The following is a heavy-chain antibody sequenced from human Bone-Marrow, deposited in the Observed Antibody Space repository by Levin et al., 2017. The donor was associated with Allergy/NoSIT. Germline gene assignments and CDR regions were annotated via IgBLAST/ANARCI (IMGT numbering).Heavy chain of an antibody. D-gene: IGHD2/OR15-2a*01. CDR3: SAFPLY. Sequence: GESLKISCVASGFTFSDAWMAWVRQTPGKGLEWVGRIKSEPDGGTRDYATPVKGRFTISRDDSKNTLFRQMSSLKTEDTAVYYCSAFPLYWGRGTLVSVSS. V-gene: IGHV3-15*01. J-gene: IGHJ4*02. CDR1: GFTFSDAW. CDR2: IKSEPDGGTR.